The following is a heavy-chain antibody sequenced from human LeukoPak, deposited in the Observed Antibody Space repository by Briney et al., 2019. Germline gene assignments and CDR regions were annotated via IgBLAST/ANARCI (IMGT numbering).Heavy chain of an antibody. J-gene: IGHJ3*02. V-gene: IGHV3-48*01. CDR2: ISSSSSTI. CDR3: ARGPQEPGYDFWSGYYSETPDI. CDR1: GFTFSSYS. Sequence: GGSLRLSCAASGFTFSSYSMNWVRQAPGKGLEWVSYISSSSSTIYYADSVKGRFTISRDNAKNSLYLQMNSLRAEDTAVYYCARGPQEPGYDFWSGYYSETPDIWGQGTMVTVSS. D-gene: IGHD3-3*01.